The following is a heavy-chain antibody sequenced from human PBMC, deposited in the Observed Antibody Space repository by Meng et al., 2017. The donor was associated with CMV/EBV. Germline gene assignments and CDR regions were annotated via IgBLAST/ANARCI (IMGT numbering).Heavy chain of an antibody. J-gene: IGHJ4*02. CDR3: ARGGASSGYDLIDY. V-gene: IGHV1-18*01. CDR1: GHPFTSDG. Sequence: LCQIGAEFKKPGASVKDTDKAAGHPFTSDGNSGVRQAPGQGLEWMGLISAYNGNTNYAQKLQGRVTMTTDTSTSTAYMQLRSLRSDDTAVYYCARGGASSGYDLIDYWGQGTLVTVSS. CDR2: ISAYNGNT. D-gene: IGHD5-12*01.